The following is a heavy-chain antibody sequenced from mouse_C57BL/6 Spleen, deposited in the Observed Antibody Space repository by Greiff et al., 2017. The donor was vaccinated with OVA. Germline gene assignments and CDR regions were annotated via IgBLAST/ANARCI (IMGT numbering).Heavy chain of an antibody. D-gene: IGHD2-2*01. Sequence: QVQLQQSGAELVKPGASVKISCKASGYAFCSYWMNWVKQRPGKGLEWIGQIYPGDGDTNYNGKFKGKATLTADKSSSTAYMQLSSLTSEDSAVYFCAKIYGSLWDFDYWGQGTTLTVSS. CDR3: AKIYGSLWDFDY. CDR2: IYPGDGDT. V-gene: IGHV1-80*01. CDR1: GYAFCSYW. J-gene: IGHJ2*01.